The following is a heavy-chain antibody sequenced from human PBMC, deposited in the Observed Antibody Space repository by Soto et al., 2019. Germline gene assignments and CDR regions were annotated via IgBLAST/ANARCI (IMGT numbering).Heavy chain of an antibody. D-gene: IGHD1-1*01. CDR2: VTNSGSNT. J-gene: IGHJ3*02. V-gene: IGHV3-23*01. CDR3: AKDLAATATGDSFDI. CDR1: GFTFSTYA. Sequence: EVQLLESGGGLVQPGGSLRLSCAASGFTFSTYAMPWVRQAPGKGLEWVSSVTNSGSNTYHADSVKGRFTISRDNSKNMLFLQMNSLRAEDTALYYCAKDLAATATGDSFDIWGQGTMVTVSS.